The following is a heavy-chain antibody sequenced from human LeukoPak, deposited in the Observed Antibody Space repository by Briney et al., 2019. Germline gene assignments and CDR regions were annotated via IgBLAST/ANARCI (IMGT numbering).Heavy chain of an antibody. V-gene: IGHV3-23*01. CDR3: AKAIRNLGWYFDL. J-gene: IGHJ2*01. CDR1: GFTFSSYA. CDR2: VTGSGNTR. D-gene: IGHD3-3*01. Sequence: PGGSLRLSCAASGFTFSSYAMSWVRQAPGKGLEWVSGVTGSGNTRYYADSVKGRFTISRDNSKNTLYLQMDSLIAEDTAVYYCAKAIRNLGWYFDLWGRGTLVTVSS.